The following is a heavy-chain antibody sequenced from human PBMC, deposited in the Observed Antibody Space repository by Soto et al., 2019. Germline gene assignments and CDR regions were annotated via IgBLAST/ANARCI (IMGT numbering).Heavy chain of an antibody. Sequence: GGSLRLSCAASGFTFSSYGMHWVRQAPGKGLEWVAVISYDGSNKYYADSVKGRFTISRDNSKNTLYLQMNSLRAEDTAVYYCAKVLGYSSYYYYGMDVWGQGTTVTVSS. V-gene: IGHV3-30*18. CDR3: AKVLGYSSYYYYGMDV. D-gene: IGHD5-18*01. CDR2: ISYDGSNK. J-gene: IGHJ6*02. CDR1: GFTFSSYG.